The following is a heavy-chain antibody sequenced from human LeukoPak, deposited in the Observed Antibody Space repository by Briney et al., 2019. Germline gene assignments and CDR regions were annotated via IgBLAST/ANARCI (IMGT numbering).Heavy chain of an antibody. J-gene: IGHJ4*02. Sequence: GGSLRLSCAASGFTFSSCALSWVRQAPGKGLEWVSNVSVNGGTTYYADSVKGRFTISSNNSNNTLYLQMNSLRADDTAVYFCAKELHGSGNYAFDYWGQGTLVTVSS. CDR2: VSVNGGTT. CDR3: AKELHGSGNYAFDY. V-gene: IGHV3-23*01. D-gene: IGHD3-10*01. CDR1: GFTFSSCA.